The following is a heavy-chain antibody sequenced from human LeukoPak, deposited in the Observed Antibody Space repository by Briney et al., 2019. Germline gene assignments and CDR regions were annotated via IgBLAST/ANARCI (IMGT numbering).Heavy chain of an antibody. CDR1: GFTFSNYA. J-gene: IGHJ4*02. D-gene: IGHD6-19*01. CDR3: ARRSGIAVAGAFDY. V-gene: IGHV3-23*01. Sequence: PGGSLRLSCAASGFTFSNYAIRWVRQAPGKGLEGVSGISGSGDSTYYADSVKGRFTISRDNSKNTLYLQMNSLRAKDTAVYYCARRSGIAVAGAFDYWGQGTLVTVSS. CDR2: ISGSGDST.